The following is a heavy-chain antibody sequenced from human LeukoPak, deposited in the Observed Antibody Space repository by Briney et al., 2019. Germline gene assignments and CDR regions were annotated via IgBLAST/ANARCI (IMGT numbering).Heavy chain of an antibody. V-gene: IGHV3-23*01. D-gene: IGHD6-19*01. CDR2: ISDSGGRT. Sequence: GGSLRLSCAASGFTFSNYAMSWVRQAPGKGPEGVSAISDSGGRTYYADSVKGRFTISRDNSKNTLYLQMNSLRAEDTAVYYCATDERSSGWYWGQGTLVTVSS. J-gene: IGHJ4*02. CDR1: GFTFSNYA. CDR3: ATDERSSGWY.